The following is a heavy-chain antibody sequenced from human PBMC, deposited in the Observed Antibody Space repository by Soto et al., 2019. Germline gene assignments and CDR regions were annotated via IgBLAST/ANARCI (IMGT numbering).Heavy chain of an antibody. Sequence: EVQLLESGGGLVQPGGSLRLSCAVSGFTFSSHAMSWVRQAPGKGLECVSSITGSGDSTYYADSVKGRFTISRDKSKSTLEIQMNSLRDKETAVYYCATDLQFSGWLSAQTFDYWGQGTQVTVSS. CDR1: GFTFSSHA. V-gene: IGHV3-23*01. CDR2: ITGSGDST. J-gene: IGHJ4*02. D-gene: IGHD6-19*01. CDR3: ATDLQFSGWLSAQTFDY.